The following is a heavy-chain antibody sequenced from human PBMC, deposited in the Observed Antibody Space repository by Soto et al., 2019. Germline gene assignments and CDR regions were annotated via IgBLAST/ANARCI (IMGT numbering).Heavy chain of an antibody. CDR2: ISSSSSYI. V-gene: IGHV3-21*01. CDR3: ARDQPGYSYGYGLGY. J-gene: IGHJ4*02. Sequence: GGSLRLSCAASGFTFSSYSMNWVRQAPGKGLEWVSSISSSSSYIYYADSVKGRFTISRDNAKNSLYLQMNSLRAEDTAVYYCARDQPGYSYGYGLGYWGQGTLVTVPS. CDR1: GFTFSSYS. D-gene: IGHD5-18*01.